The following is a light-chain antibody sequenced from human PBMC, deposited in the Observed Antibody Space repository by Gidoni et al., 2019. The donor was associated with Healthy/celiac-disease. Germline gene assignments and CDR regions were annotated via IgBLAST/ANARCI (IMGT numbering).Light chain of an antibody. J-gene: IGLJ2*01. CDR3: SSYTSSSTLGV. CDR2: DVS. Sequence: QSALPQPASVSGSPGQSITISCTGTSSDVGGYNYVSWYQHHPGKAPKLMIYDVSNRPSGVSNRFSGSKSGNTASLTISGLQAKDESDYYCSSYTSSSTLGVFGGGTKLTVL. V-gene: IGLV2-14*03. CDR1: SSDVGGYNY.